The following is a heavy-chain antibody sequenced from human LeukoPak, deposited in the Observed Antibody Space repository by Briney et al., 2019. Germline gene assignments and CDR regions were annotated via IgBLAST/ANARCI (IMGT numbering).Heavy chain of an antibody. CDR1: GYTFTSYD. V-gene: IGHV1-8*01. J-gene: IGHJ4*02. CDR3: ASGVIAAAPGLDY. CDR2: MNPNSGNT. Sequence: APVKVSCKASGYTFTSYDINWVRQATGQGLEWMGWMNPNSGNTGYAQKFQGRVTMTSNTSISTAYMEPSSLRSEDTAVYYCASGVIAAAPGLDYWGQGTLVTVSS. D-gene: IGHD6-13*01.